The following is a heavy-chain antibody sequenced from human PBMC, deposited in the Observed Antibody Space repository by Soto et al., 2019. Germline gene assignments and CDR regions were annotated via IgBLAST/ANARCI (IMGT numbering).Heavy chain of an antibody. CDR2: ISSSSSYI. V-gene: IGHV3-21*01. D-gene: IGHD3-22*01. Sequence: GGSLRLSCAASGFTFSSYSMNWVHQAPGKGLEWVSSISSSSSYIYYADSVKGRFTISRDNAKNSLYLQMNSLRAEDTAVYYCARGYYDSSGYYRYGRDGMDVWGQGTTVTVSS. CDR3: ARGYYDSSGYYRYGRDGMDV. J-gene: IGHJ6*02. CDR1: GFTFSSYS.